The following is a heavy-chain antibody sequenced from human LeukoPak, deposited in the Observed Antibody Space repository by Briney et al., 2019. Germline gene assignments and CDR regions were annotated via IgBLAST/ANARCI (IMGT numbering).Heavy chain of an antibody. D-gene: IGHD3-10*01. Sequence: PGGSLRLSCAASGFTFSRYSMNWVRQAPGKGLEWVSYISRSSSTIHYADSVEGRFTISRDNAKSSLFLQMNSLRAEDTAVYYCAGDGGATMVRGVATYDSWGQGTLVTVSS. CDR3: AGDGGATMVRGVATYDS. J-gene: IGHJ4*02. V-gene: IGHV3-48*04. CDR2: ISRSSSTI. CDR1: GFTFSRYS.